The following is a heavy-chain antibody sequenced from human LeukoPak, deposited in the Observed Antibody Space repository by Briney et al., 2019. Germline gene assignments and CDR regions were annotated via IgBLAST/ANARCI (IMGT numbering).Heavy chain of an antibody. J-gene: IGHJ4*02. Sequence: GGSLRLSCAASGFTFSSYWMSWVRQAPGKGLEWVANIKQDGSEKYYVDSVKGRFTISRDNAKNSLYLQMNSLRAEDTAVYYCANPILNYYDSSGYRLGDYWGQGTLVTVSS. CDR1: GFTFSSYW. CDR3: ANPILNYYDSSGYRLGDY. D-gene: IGHD3-22*01. V-gene: IGHV3-7*03. CDR2: IKQDGSEK.